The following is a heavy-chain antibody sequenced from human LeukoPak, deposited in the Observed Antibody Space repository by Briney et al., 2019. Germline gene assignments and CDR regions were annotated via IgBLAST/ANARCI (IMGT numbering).Heavy chain of an antibody. Sequence: GGSLRLSCAASGFTFSSYGMHWVRQAPGKGLEWVSYISSSGSTIYYADSVKGRFTISRDNAKNSLYLQMNSLRAEDTAVYYCARNGIKDIVVVPAAMGGSYYFDYWGQGTLVTVSS. V-gene: IGHV3-48*04. CDR1: GFTFSSYG. D-gene: IGHD2-2*01. J-gene: IGHJ4*02. CDR3: ARNGIKDIVVVPAAMGGSYYFDY. CDR2: ISSSGSTI.